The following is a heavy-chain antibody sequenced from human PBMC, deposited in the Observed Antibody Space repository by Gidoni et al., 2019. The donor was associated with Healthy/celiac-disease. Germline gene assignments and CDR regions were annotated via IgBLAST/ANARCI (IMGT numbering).Heavy chain of an antibody. J-gene: IGHJ6*03. D-gene: IGHD3-22*01. CDR3: TRDTYYYDSSGYPYYYYYYMDV. Sequence: EVQLVESGGGLVQPGRSLRLSCTASGFTFGDYAMSWFRQAPGKGLEWVGFIRSKAYGGTTEYAASVKGRFTISRDDSKSIAYLQMNSLKTEDTAVYYCTRDTYYYDSSGYPYYYYYYMDVWGKGTTVTVSS. CDR1: GFTFGDYA. CDR2: IRSKAYGGTT. V-gene: IGHV3-49*03.